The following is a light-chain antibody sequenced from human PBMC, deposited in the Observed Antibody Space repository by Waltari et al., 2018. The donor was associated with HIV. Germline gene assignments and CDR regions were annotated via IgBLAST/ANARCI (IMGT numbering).Light chain of an antibody. CDR2: KAS. CDR1: QTVNSW. Sequence: DIQLTQSPSTLSASVGDRVMITCRASQTVNSWLAWYQQKSGTAPKVLIYKASNWKSGVSARFSGSGFGAEFTLTISSLQPDDLATYYCQQYNTYPWTFGQGTRVEIK. CDR3: QQYNTYPWT. J-gene: IGKJ1*01. V-gene: IGKV1-5*03.